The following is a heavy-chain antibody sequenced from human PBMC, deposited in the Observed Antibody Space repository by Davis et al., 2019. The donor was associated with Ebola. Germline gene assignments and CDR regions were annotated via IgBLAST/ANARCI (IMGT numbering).Heavy chain of an antibody. CDR3: AKVVGTPTGTLNGYYGLDV. Sequence: MPSETLSLTCTVSNVSVTSLYWSWIRQPPGKGLEWIGYVYHIGVNIYNPSLKSRVTISVDTSKNEFSLKLASVTAADTAVYYCAKVVGTPTGTLNGYYGLDVWGKGTTVTVSS. V-gene: IGHV4-59*02. CDR2: VYHIGVN. CDR1: NVSVTSLY. D-gene: IGHD2-8*02. J-gene: IGHJ6*04.